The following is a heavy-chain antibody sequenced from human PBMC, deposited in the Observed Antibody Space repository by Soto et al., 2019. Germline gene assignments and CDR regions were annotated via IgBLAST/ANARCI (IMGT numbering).Heavy chain of an antibody. D-gene: IGHD2-15*01. CDR2: ISYDGSNK. Sequence: QVQLVESGGGVVQPGRSLRLSCAASGFTFSSYGMHWVRQAPGKGLEWVAAISYDGSNKYYVDSVKGRFTISRDNSKNSLYLQMNSLRDEDTAVYYCAKETYSGPLDYWGQGTLVTVSS. CDR1: GFTFSSYG. CDR3: AKETYSGPLDY. V-gene: IGHV3-30*18. J-gene: IGHJ4*02.